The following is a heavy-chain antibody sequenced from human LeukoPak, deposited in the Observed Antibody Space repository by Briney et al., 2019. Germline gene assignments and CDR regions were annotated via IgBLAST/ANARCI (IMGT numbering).Heavy chain of an antibody. D-gene: IGHD2-21*02. CDR1: GGSFSGYY. V-gene: IGHV4-34*01. Sequence: SETLPVTCAVYGGSFSGYYWSWIRQPPGKGLEWTGEINYSGSTNSNPSLKSRVTISVDTSKNQFSLKLRSVTAADTAVYYCARGRYCGGDCYSGHFQHWGQNTVVIVSS. CDR3: ARGRYCGGDCYSGHFQH. J-gene: IGHJ1*01. CDR2: INYSGST.